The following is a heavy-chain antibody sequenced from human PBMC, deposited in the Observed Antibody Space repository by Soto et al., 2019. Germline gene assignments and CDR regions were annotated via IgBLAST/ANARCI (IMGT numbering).Heavy chain of an antibody. CDR3: AREEYDSEYFGY. Sequence: QVQLVESGGGAVQPGRSLRLSCAASGFTFSSYAMHWVRQAPGKGLEWVAVISYDGSNKYYADSVKGRFTISRGNSKNTLYLQMDSLRADDTAVYYCAREEYDSEYFGYWGQGTLVTVSS. CDR2: ISYDGSNK. V-gene: IGHV3-30-3*01. J-gene: IGHJ4*02. CDR1: GFTFSSYA. D-gene: IGHD1-1*01.